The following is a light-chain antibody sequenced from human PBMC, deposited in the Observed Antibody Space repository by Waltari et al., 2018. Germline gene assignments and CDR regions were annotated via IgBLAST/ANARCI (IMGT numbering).Light chain of an antibody. CDR3: QKYVSLPAT. CDR1: QSVRRS. CDR2: DAS. V-gene: IGKV3-20*01. Sequence: EIVLTQSPGTLSLSPGERVTLSCRASQSVRRSLAWYQQKPGQAPRLLIYDASSRATGIPDRFSGSGSGTDCSLTISRLEPEDSAVYYCQKYVSLPATFGQGTKVEIK. J-gene: IGKJ1*01.